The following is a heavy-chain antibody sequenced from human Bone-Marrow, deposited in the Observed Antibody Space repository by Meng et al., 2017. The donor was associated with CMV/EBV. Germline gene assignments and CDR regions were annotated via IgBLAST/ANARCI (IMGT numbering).Heavy chain of an antibody. J-gene: IGHJ6*02. CDR3: AREADFGVVIITYYYGMDV. V-gene: IGHV3-53*01. CDR1: GFTVSSNY. CDR2: IYSGGST. D-gene: IGHD3-3*01. Sequence: GESLKISCAASGFTVSSNYMSWVRQAPGKGLEWVSVIYSGGSTYYADSVKGRFTISRDNSKNTLYLQMNSLRAEDTAVYYCAREADFGVVIITYYYGMDVWGQGTTVTVSS.